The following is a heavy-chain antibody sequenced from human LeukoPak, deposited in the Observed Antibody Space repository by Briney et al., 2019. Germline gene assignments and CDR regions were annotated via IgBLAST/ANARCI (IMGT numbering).Heavy chain of an antibody. CDR1: GFSVSNNY. D-gene: IGHD3-10*01. J-gene: IGHJ3*01. CDR3: ARETGFGGLFPDAFDV. Sequence: GGSLRLSCAASGFSVSNNYMSWVRQAPGKGLEWVSVIYSGGNTDYAVSVKGRFAICRDFPRNTVYLQMNSLRGEDTAVYYCARETGFGGLFPDAFDVWGQGTVVTVSS. V-gene: IGHV3-53*01. CDR2: IYSGGNT.